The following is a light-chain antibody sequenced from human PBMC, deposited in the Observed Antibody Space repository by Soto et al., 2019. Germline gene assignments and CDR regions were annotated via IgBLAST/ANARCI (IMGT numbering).Light chain of an antibody. CDR3: LQDYTYPWT. J-gene: IGKJ1*01. CDR1: QGIRDD. CDR2: AAS. Sequence: AIQMTQSPSSLSASIGDRVTITCRASQGIRDDLGWYRQRPGKAPELLIFAASSLQGGVPSRFSGSGSGTDFTLTISSLQPEDVATYFCLQDYTYPWTFGQGTKVDIK. V-gene: IGKV1-6*01.